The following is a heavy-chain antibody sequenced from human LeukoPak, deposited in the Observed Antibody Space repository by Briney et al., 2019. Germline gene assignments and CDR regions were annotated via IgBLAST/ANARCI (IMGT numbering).Heavy chain of an antibody. CDR1: GDSICSGGNF. CDR3: AREGAHPVYDV. V-gene: IGHV4-31*03. D-gene: IGHD5/OR15-5a*01. Sequence: SETLSLTCTVSGDSICSGGNFWTWLRQHPGKGLEYIGYIYHTGPASYNPSLKSRVVISVNTSTKQFSLRLSSVTAADTAVYFCAREGAHPVYDVWGPGILVTVS. CDR2: IYHTGPA. J-gene: IGHJ4*02.